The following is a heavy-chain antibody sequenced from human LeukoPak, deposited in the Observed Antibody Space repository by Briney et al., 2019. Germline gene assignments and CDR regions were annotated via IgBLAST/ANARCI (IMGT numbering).Heavy chain of an antibody. D-gene: IGHD2-21*01. J-gene: IGHJ4*02. CDR1: GFSFSSYW. CDR3: AREYCGGDCYYDY. Sequence: GSLRLSCAASGFSFSSYWMTWVRQAPGKGLEWIGRIWTDGVTGYTPSLKSRVTISVDTSKNQFSLKLSSVTAADTAVYYCAREYCGGDCYYDYWGQGTLVTVSS. V-gene: IGHV4-4*07. CDR2: IWTDGVT.